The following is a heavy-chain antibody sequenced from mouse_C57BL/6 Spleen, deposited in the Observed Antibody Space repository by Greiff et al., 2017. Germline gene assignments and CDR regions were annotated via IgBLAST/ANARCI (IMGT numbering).Heavy chain of an antibody. CDR3: TTGVITTVVAPGY. CDR2: IDPEDGDT. D-gene: IGHD1-1*01. V-gene: IGHV14-1*01. CDR1: GFNIKDYY. Sequence: EVKLQESGAELVRPGASVKLSCTASGFNIKDYYMHWVKQRPEQGLEWIGRIDPEDGDTEYAPKFQGKATMTADTSSNTAYLQLSSLTSEDTAVYYCTTGVITTVVAPGYWGQGTTLTVSS. J-gene: IGHJ2*01.